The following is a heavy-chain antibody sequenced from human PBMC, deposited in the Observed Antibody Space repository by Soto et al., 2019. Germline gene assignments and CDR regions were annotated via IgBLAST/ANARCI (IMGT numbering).Heavy chain of an antibody. V-gene: IGHV1-18*01. CDR2: IRAYNGNT. Sequence: ASVKVSCKASGYTFTNYAMHWVRQAPGQGLEWMGWIRAYNGNTNYAQKLQGRVTMTTDTSTSTAYMELRSLRSDDTAVYYCARDAPPADYWGQGTLVTVSS. J-gene: IGHJ4*02. CDR1: GYTFTNYA. CDR3: ARDAPPADY.